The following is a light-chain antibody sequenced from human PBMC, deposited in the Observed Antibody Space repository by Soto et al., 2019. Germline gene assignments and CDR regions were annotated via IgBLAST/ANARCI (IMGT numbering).Light chain of an antibody. V-gene: IGLV2-14*03. CDR2: DVS. CDR3: SSYTSSSSYV. CDR1: SSDIGGFYH. Sequence: QSALTQPASVSDSPGQSITISCIGTSSDIGGFYHVSWHQQHPGKAPKLIIYDVSNLPSGVSNRFSGSKTGNTASLIISGLQAEDEADYYCSSYTSSSSYVFGSGTKLTVL. J-gene: IGLJ1*01.